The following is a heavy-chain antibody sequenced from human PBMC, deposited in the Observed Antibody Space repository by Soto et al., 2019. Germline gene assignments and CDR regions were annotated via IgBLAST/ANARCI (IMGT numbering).Heavy chain of an antibody. CDR2: IYNIGST. CDR3: ARDTYWGYFDH. J-gene: IGHJ4*02. Sequence: SETLSLTCTVSSVSIGNYYWNWIRQPPGKGLEWIGYIYNIGSTNYNPSLKSRVTISVDMSKNQVSLRLSSVTAADTAVYHCARDTYWGYFDHWGQGALVTVSS. CDR1: SVSIGNYY. V-gene: IGHV4-59*01. D-gene: IGHD2-21*01.